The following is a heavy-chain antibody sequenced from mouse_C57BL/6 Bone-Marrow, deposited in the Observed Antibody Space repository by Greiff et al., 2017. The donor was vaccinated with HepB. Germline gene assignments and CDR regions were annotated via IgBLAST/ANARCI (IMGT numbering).Heavy chain of an antibody. D-gene: IGHD2-4*01. J-gene: IGHJ3*01. V-gene: IGHV1-61*01. CDR3: ARDYDYGAWFAY. CDR1: GYTFTSYW. Sequence: QVQLKQPGAELVRPGSSVKLSCKASGYTFTSYWMDWVKQRPGQGLEWIGNIYPSDSETHYNQKFKDKATLTVDKSSSTAYMQLSSLTSEDSAVYYCARDYDYGAWFAYWGQGTLVTVSA. CDR2: IYPSDSET.